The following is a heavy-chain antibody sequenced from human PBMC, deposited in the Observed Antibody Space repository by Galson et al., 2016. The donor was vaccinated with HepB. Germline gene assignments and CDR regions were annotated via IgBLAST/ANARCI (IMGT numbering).Heavy chain of an antibody. V-gene: IGHV6-1*01. CDR1: GDSVSSINAA. Sequence: ISGDSVSSINAAWNWIRQSPSRGLEWLGRTYYRSKWYYDYAVSVKSRMTINPDTSRNQLSLHLKSVTPEDTAVYYCARDRASWDAQNTGNYDYWGQGTLVTVSA. D-gene: IGHD2/OR15-2a*01. J-gene: IGHJ4*02. CDR3: ARDRASWDAQNTGNYDY. CDR2: TYYRSKWYY.